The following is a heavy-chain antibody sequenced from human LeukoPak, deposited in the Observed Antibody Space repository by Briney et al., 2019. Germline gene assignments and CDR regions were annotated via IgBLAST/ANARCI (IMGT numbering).Heavy chain of an antibody. D-gene: IGHD2-2*02. CDR2: ISSSSSYI. CDR1: GFTFSSYS. CDR3: ARVVGAVEGDIVVVPAAILVYYFDY. V-gene: IGHV3-21*01. Sequence: GGSLRLSCAASGFTFSSYSMNWVRQAPGKGLEWVSSISSSSSYIYYADSVKGRFTISRDNAKNSLYLQMNSLRAEDTAVYYCARVVGAVEGDIVVVPAAILVYYFDYWGQETLVTVSS. J-gene: IGHJ4*02.